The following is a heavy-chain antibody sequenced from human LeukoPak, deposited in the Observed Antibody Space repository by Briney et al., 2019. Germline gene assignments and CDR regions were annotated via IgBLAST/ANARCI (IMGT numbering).Heavy chain of an antibody. D-gene: IGHD3-10*01. CDR2: IYYSGST. V-gene: IGHV4-39*07. Sequence: SETLSLTCTVSGGSISSSSYYWGWIRQPPGKGLEWIGSIYYSGSTYYNPSLKSRVTISVDTSKNQSSLKLSSVTAADTAVYYCANLRGYYGSGSYYTPLFGGPYYYYYYMDVWGKGTTVTVSS. CDR1: GGSISSSSYY. J-gene: IGHJ6*03. CDR3: ANLRGYYGSGSYYTPLFGGPYYYYYYMDV.